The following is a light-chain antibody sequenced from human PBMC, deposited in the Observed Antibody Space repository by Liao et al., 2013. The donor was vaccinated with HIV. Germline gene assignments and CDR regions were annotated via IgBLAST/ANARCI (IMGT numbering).Light chain of an antibody. CDR1: NIGSKS. V-gene: IGLV3-21*04. CDR2: YDS. J-gene: IGLJ1*01. Sequence: SYELTQPPSLSVAPGKTARITCGGNNIGSKSVHWYQQKPGQAPVLVIYYDSDRPSGIPERFSGSNSANTATLTISRVEAGDEADYYCQVWDSSSDHYFFGTGTKVTVL. CDR3: QVWDSSSDHYF.